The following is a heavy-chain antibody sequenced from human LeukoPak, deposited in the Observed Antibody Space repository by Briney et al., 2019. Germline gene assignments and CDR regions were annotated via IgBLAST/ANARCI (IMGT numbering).Heavy chain of an antibody. CDR1: GFTFSSYW. CDR2: IKQDGSEK. D-gene: IGHD6-13*01. V-gene: IGHV3-7*01. J-gene: IGHJ6*02. CDR3: ARDVPEIVGSSWYSWGYYYYYYGMDV. Sequence: PGGSLRLSCAASGFTFSSYWMSWVRQAPGKGLEWVANIKQDGSEKYYVDSVKGRFTISRDNAKNSLYLQMNSLRAEDTAVNYCARDVPEIVGSSWYSWGYYYYYYGMDVWGQGTTVTVSS.